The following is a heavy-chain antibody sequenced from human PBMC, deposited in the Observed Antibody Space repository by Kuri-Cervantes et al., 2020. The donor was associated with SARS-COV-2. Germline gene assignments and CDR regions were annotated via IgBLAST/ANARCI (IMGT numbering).Heavy chain of an antibody. CDR3: ARVTRYSSSSASDDYYYYMDV. D-gene: IGHD6-6*01. Sequence: GESLKISCAASGFTFSSYSMNWVRQAPGKGLEWVSSISSSSSYIYYADSVKGRFTISRDNAKNSLYLQMNSLRAEDTAVYYCARVTRYSSSSASDDYYYYMDVWGKGTTVTVSS. V-gene: IGHV3-21*04. CDR1: GFTFSSYS. J-gene: IGHJ6*03. CDR2: ISSSSSYI.